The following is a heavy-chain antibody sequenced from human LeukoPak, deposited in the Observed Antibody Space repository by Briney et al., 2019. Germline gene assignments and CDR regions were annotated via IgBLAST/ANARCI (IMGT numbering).Heavy chain of an antibody. J-gene: IGHJ4*02. V-gene: IGHV3-23*01. D-gene: IGHD5-18*01. CDR3: AKVPPADTAMDTFDY. Sequence: GGSLRLSCAASGFTFSSYAMSWVRQAPGKGLEWVSAISGSGGSTYYADSVKGRFIISRDNSKNTLYLQMNSLRAEDTAVYYCAKVPPADTAMDTFDYWGQGTLVTVSS. CDR1: GFTFSSYA. CDR2: ISGSGGST.